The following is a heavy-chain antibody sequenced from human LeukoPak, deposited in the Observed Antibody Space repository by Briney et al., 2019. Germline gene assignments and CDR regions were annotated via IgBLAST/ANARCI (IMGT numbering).Heavy chain of an antibody. D-gene: IGHD2-15*01. J-gene: IGHJ4*02. V-gene: IGHV4-4*02. CDR3: TRLKVLKITWWPADY. CDR2: IYQSGRT. CDR1: GVSISNSQW. Sequence: SETLSLTCDVSGVSISNSQWWSWVRQPPGKGLEWIGEIYQSGRTNYNPSLKSRVTMSIDKSRNQFSLSLTSVTAADTAVYYCTRLKVLKITWWPADYWGPGILVTVSS.